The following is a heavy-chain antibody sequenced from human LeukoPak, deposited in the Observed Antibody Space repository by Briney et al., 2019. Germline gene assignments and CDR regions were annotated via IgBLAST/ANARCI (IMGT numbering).Heavy chain of an antibody. J-gene: IGHJ4*02. Sequence: KASETLSLTCTVSGGSINSDSYYWGWIRQPPGKGLEGIGNIYYTGRTYYNPSLKSRVSISIDMSKNQFSMKLSSVTAADTAVYYCARTGGHWTGGAKIEYWGQGTLVTVSS. CDR1: GGSINSDSYY. D-gene: IGHD2-8*02. V-gene: IGHV4-39*01. CDR3: ARTGGHWTGGAKIEY. CDR2: IYYTGRT.